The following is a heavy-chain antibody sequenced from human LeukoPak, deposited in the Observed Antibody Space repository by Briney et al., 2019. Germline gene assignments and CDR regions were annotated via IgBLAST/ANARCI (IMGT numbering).Heavy chain of an antibody. CDR1: GYTFTGYY. D-gene: IGHD1-26*01. J-gene: IGHJ4*02. CDR2: INPNSGGT. Sequence: GASVKVSCKASGYTFTGYYMHWVRQAPGQGLEWMGWINPNSGGTNYAQKFQGRVTMTRDTSISTAYMELSRLRSDDTAVYCCARSEWVGATFRVDYWGQGTLVTVSS. CDR3: ARSEWVGATFRVDY. V-gene: IGHV1-2*02.